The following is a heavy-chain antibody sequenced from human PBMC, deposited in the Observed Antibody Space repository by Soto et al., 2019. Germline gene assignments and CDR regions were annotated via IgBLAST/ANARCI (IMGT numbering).Heavy chain of an antibody. Sequence: VQLVESGGGVVQPGRSLRLSCAASGFTFSSYAMHWVRQAPGKGLEWVAVISYDGSNKYYADSVKGRFTISRDNSKNTLYLQMNSLRAEDTAVYYCARDPHIAAAGTVDYWGQGTLVTVSS. CDR1: GFTFSSYA. CDR3: ARDPHIAAAGTVDY. J-gene: IGHJ4*02. D-gene: IGHD6-13*01. V-gene: IGHV3-30-3*01. CDR2: ISYDGSNK.